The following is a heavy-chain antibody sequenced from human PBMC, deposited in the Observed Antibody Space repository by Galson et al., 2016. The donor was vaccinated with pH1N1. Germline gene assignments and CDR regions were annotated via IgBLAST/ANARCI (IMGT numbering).Heavy chain of an antibody. D-gene: IGHD4-17*01. CDR1: GFSLSTSGVG. Sequence: PALVKPTQTLTLTCTFSGFSLSTSGVGVGWIRQPPGKALEWLALIYWNDDKRYSPSLKSRLTITKDTSKNQVVLTTTNMDPVDTATYYCAHSLYGDYVGWFDPWGQGTLVTVSS. CDR2: IYWNDDK. V-gene: IGHV2-5*01. J-gene: IGHJ5*02. CDR3: AHSLYGDYVGWFDP.